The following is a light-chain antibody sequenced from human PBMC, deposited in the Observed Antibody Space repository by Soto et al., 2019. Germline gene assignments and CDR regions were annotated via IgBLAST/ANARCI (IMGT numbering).Light chain of an antibody. CDR3: LQAYNYPRT. Sequence: AVQITQSPSSLSASVGDIVTITCRASQGIRNDLAWYQQKPGRAPRLLIFAASTLQSGVPSRFSGSGAGTDFTLTISSLQPEDFAPYYCLQAYNYPRTFGRGTKV. V-gene: IGKV1-6*01. CDR1: QGIRND. J-gene: IGKJ1*01. CDR2: AAS.